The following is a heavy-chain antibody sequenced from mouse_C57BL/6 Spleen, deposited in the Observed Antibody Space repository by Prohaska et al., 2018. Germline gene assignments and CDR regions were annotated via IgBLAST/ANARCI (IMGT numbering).Heavy chain of an antibody. CDR2: IHSDGGST. J-gene: IGHJ3*01. V-gene: IGHV5-2*01. D-gene: IGHD3-2*02. CDR1: EYEFPSHD. CDR3: ARGRETAQGAWFAY. Sequence: GGGLVQPGESLKLSCESNEYEFPSHDMSWVRKTPEKRLELVAAIHSDGGSTYYPDTMERRFIISRDNTKKTLYLQMSSLRSEDTALYYCARGRETAQGAWFAYWGQGTLVTVSA.